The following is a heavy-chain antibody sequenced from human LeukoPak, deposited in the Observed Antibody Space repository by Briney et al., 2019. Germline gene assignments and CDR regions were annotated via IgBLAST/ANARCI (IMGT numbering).Heavy chain of an antibody. CDR1: GFTFSSYG. J-gene: IGHJ4*02. CDR3: AKGAHYYGSYYFDY. Sequence: PGRSLRLSCAASGFTFSSYGMHWVRQAPGKGLERVAVISYDGSNKYYADSVKGRFTISRDNSKNTLYLQMNSLRAEDTAVYYCAKGAHYYGSYYFDYWGQGTLVTVSS. CDR2: ISYDGSNK. D-gene: IGHD3-10*01. V-gene: IGHV3-30*18.